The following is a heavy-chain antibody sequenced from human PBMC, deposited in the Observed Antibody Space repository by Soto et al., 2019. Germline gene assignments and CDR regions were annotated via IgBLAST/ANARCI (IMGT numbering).Heavy chain of an antibody. CDR2: FIPVFGTA. CDR1: RVAFSKFI. CDR3: AKVRYSSPMGYYXG. V-gene: IGHV1-69*01. D-gene: IGHD2-2*01. Sequence: QAQLEQSGGEVKKPGSSVKVSCKASRVAFSKFIVTWVRQAPGVGLEWVGGFIPVFGTANYAQKFQGRVTITADESTSTSYMEVNNLRSEXXAVYXCAKVRYSSPMGYYXG. J-gene: IGHJ6*01.